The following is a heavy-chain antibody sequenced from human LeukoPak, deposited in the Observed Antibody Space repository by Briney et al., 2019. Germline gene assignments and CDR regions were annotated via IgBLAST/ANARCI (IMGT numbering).Heavy chain of an antibody. V-gene: IGHV4-39*07. CDR2: INHSGST. J-gene: IGHJ5*02. CDR3: ARTANGTTFGANWFDP. Sequence: SETLSLTCTVSGGSISSSSYYWSWIRQPPGKGLEWIGEINHSGSTNYNPSLKSRVTISVDTSKNQFSLKLSSVTAADTAVYYCARTANGTTFGANWFDPWGQGTLVTVSS. CDR1: GGSISSSSYY. D-gene: IGHD3-16*01.